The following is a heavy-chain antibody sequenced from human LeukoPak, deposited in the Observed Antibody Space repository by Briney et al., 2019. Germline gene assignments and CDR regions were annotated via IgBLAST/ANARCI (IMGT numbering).Heavy chain of an antibody. CDR1: GYTFTGYS. J-gene: IGHJ3*02. Sequence: ASVEVSCKASGYTFTGYSMNWVRQAPGQGLEWLGWINTNTGNPTYAQGFTGRFVFSLDTSVSTAYLQISSVKAEDTAVYYCARDGGLVVGDTFDIWGQGTMVTVS. V-gene: IGHV7-4-1*02. D-gene: IGHD3-16*01. CDR2: INTNTGNP. CDR3: ARDGGLVVGDTFDI.